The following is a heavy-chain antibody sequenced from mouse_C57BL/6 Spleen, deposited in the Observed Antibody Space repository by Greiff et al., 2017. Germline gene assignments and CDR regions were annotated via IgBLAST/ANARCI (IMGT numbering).Heavy chain of an antibody. Sequence: EVQLQQSGPELVKPGASVKISCKASGYTFTDYYMNWVKQSHGKSLEWIGDINPNNGGTSYNQKFKGKATLTVDKSSSTAYMELRSLTSEDSAVYYCARKRGITTVVADYWGQGTTLTVSS. CDR2: INPNNGGT. CDR3: ARKRGITTVVADY. J-gene: IGHJ2*01. CDR1: GYTFTDYY. V-gene: IGHV1-26*01. D-gene: IGHD1-1*01.